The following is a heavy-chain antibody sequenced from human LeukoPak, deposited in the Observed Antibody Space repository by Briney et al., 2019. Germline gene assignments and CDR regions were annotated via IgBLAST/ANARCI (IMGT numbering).Heavy chain of an antibody. J-gene: IGHJ4*02. CDR3: ARGVTQLWPPYFDY. D-gene: IGHD5-18*01. V-gene: IGHV4-30-4*01. Sequence: PSQTLSLTCTVSGGSISSGDYYWSWIRQPPGKGLEWIGYIYYSGSTYYNPSLKSRVTISVDTSKNQFSLKPSSVTAADTAVYYCARGVTQLWPPYFDYWGQGTLVTVSS. CDR2: IYYSGST. CDR1: GGSISSGDYY.